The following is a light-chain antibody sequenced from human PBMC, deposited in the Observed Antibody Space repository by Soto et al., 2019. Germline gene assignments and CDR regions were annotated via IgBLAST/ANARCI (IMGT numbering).Light chain of an antibody. Sequence: QSVLTEPACVSGSPGQSITISCTVTSSDVGGYNYVSWYQQHPGKAPKLMIYDVSNRPSGVSIRFSGSKSGNTASLTISGLQAEDEADYSCSTYTSSSTLVFGGGTKLTVL. V-gene: IGLV2-14*01. CDR3: STYTSSSTLV. CDR2: DVS. CDR1: SSDVGGYNY. J-gene: IGLJ2*01.